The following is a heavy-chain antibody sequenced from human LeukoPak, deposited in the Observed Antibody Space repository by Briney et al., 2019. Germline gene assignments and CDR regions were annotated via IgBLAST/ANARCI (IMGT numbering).Heavy chain of an antibody. Sequence: ASVKVSCKASGYTFTSFYMHWVRQAPGQGLEWMGRINPNSGGTKYAQKFQGRVTMTTDTSINTAYLELSRLRSDDTAVYYCARGYSSSWLDYWGQGTLVTVSS. CDR1: GYTFTSFY. J-gene: IGHJ4*02. V-gene: IGHV1-2*06. CDR2: INPNSGGT. CDR3: ARGYSSSWLDY. D-gene: IGHD6-13*01.